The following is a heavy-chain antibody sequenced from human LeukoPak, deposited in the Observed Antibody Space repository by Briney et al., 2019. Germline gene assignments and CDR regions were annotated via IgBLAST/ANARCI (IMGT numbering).Heavy chain of an antibody. V-gene: IGHV3-30*18. CDR1: GFSFSSYG. Sequence: GGSLRLSCAASGFSFSSYGMHWVRQAPGKGLEWVAIISYDGSNKYYADSVKGRFTISRDNSKNTLYLQMNSLRVEDSAVYYCAKTGNYNWNGFDYWGQGTLVTVSS. J-gene: IGHJ4*02. D-gene: IGHD1-20*01. CDR2: ISYDGSNK. CDR3: AKTGNYNWNGFDY.